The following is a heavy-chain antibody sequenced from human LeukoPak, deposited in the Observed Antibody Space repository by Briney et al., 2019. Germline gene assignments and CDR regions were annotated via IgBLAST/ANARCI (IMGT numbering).Heavy chain of an antibody. J-gene: IGHJ4*02. CDR3: ARDLYYGSGSYEY. CDR1: GFTFSSYW. V-gene: IGHV3-7*01. Sequence: PGGSLRLSCAASGFTFSSYWMSWVRQAPGKGLEGVANIKQDGSEKYYVDSVKGRFTISRENAKNSLYLQRNSLRAEDTVVYYCARDLYYGSGSYEYWGQGTLVTVSS. D-gene: IGHD3-10*01. CDR2: IKQDGSEK.